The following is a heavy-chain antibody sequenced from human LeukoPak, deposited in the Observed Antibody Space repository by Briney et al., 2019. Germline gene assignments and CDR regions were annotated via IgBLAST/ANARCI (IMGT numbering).Heavy chain of an antibody. CDR2: IRANGLAT. CDR3: AKDRDGGNFYFDY. Sequence: TGGSLRLSCAAAGFTFRKFGMHWVRQAPGKGLEWVSFIRANGLATDYADSVKGRFTISRDNSKNTLYVQMNSLRPEDTAVYYCAKDRDGGNFYFDYWGQGILVTVSS. V-gene: IGHV3-30*02. D-gene: IGHD4-23*01. J-gene: IGHJ4*02. CDR1: GFTFRKFG.